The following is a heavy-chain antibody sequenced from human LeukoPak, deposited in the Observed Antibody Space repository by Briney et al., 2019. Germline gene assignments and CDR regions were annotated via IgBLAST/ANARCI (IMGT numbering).Heavy chain of an antibody. CDR2: ISSSGSTI. CDR1: GFTFSDYY. D-gene: IGHD2-21*02. CDR3: ARDRLVAVTAIPLDY. Sequence: PGGSLRLSCAASGFTFSDYYMSWIRQAPGKGLEWVSYISSSGSTIYYADSVKGRFTISRDNAKNSLYLQMNSLRAEDTAVYYCARDRLVAVTAIPLDYWGQGTLATVSS. V-gene: IGHV3-11*01. J-gene: IGHJ4*02.